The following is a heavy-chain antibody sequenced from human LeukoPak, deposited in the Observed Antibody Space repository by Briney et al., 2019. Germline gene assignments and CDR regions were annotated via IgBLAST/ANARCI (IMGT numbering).Heavy chain of an antibody. Sequence: PGGSLRLSCAASGFTFSSYSMNWVRQAPGKGLEWVSSISSSSSNTYYADSVKGRFTISRDNAKNSLYLQMNTLRAEDTAVYYCASPVSVLLGFGENYGMDVWGQGTTVTVSS. J-gene: IGHJ6*02. CDR2: ISSSSSNT. CDR1: GFTFSSYS. D-gene: IGHD3-10*01. CDR3: ASPVSVLLGFGENYGMDV. V-gene: IGHV3-21*01.